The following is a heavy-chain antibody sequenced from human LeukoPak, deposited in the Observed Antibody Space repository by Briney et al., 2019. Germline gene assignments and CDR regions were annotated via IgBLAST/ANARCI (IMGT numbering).Heavy chain of an antibody. J-gene: IGHJ4*02. CDR3: ARDLAVNGYNFGY. V-gene: IGHV6-1*01. D-gene: IGHD5-24*01. CDR1: GDSVSSNNAA. Sequence: SQTLSLTCAISGDSVSSNNAAWNWIRQSPSRGLEWLGRTYYRSGWYTDYAVSVKSRITINPDTSKNQFSLQLNSVTPEDTAVYYCARDLAVNGYNFGYWGQGTLVTVSS. CDR2: TYYRSGWYT.